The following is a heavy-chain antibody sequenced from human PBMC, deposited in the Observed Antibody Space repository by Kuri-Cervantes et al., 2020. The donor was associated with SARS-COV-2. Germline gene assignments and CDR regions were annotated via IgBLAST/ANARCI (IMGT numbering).Heavy chain of an antibody. J-gene: IGHJ4*02. V-gene: IGHV3-48*03. CDR2: ISSSGSTI. CDR1: GFTFSSYE. CDR3: APRGEGSGFDY. Sequence: GESLKISCAASGFTFSSYEMNWDRQAPGKGLEWVSYISSSGSTIYYADSVKGRFTISRDNAKNSLYLQMNSLGAEDTAVYYCAPRGEGSGFDYWGQGTLVTVSS. D-gene: IGHD3-16*01.